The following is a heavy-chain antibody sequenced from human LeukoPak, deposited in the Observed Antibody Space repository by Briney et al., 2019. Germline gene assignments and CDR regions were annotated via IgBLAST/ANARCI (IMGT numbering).Heavy chain of an antibody. Sequence: GGSLRLSCAVYAFTVDSNYRTCVRQAPGKGLEWASVIYSGGSTYYADSVKGRFTISRDTSKNTLHLQMNSLRAEDTAVYYCAKEVMAGTFDHWGEGTLVTVSS. CDR1: AFTVDSNY. CDR2: IYSGGST. V-gene: IGHV3-66*01. D-gene: IGHD6-19*01. J-gene: IGHJ4*02. CDR3: AKEVMAGTFDH.